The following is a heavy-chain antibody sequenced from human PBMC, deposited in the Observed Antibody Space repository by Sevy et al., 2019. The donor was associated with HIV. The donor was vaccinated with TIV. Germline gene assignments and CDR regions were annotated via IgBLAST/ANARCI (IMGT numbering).Heavy chain of an antibody. J-gene: IGHJ4*02. V-gene: IGHV4-59*08. D-gene: IGHD2-2*01. CDR2: VSHSGNT. CDR1: GDSINTYY. CDR3: ARLRWDLVVVPGATPGCYFDY. Sequence: SETLSLTCTVSGDSINTYYWSWIRQPPGKGLEWIGYVSHSGNTNYNPSLKSRVSMSLDTSRNQFSLKVKSVTAADTAVYYCARLRWDLVVVPGATPGCYFDYLGQGTMVTVSS.